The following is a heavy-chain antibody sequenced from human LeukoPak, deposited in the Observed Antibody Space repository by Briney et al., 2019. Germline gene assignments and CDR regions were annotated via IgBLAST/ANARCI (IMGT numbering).Heavy chain of an antibody. J-gene: IGHJ4*02. CDR1: GFTFSGYS. V-gene: IGHV3-48*04. CDR3: ARGDILTGYYFPYYFDY. CDR2: ISSSISTI. Sequence: GGSLRLSCAASGFTFSGYSMNWVRQAPGKGLEWVSHISSSISTIYYADSVKGRFTISRDNAKNSLYLQMNSLRAEDTAVYYCARGDILTGYYFPYYFDYWGQGTLVTVSS. D-gene: IGHD3-9*01.